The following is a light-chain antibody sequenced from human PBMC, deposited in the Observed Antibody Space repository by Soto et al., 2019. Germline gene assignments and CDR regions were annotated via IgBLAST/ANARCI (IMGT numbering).Light chain of an antibody. Sequence: EIVMTQSPATLSVSPGERATLSCRASQSVSTNLAWYKQHPGQAPRPLIYGASTRATGIPARLSGSGSGTKFTLTISSLQSEDFAVYYCQQYNNWPRTFGQGTKVDIK. CDR3: QQYNNWPRT. CDR2: GAS. J-gene: IGKJ1*01. V-gene: IGKV3-15*01. CDR1: QSVSTN.